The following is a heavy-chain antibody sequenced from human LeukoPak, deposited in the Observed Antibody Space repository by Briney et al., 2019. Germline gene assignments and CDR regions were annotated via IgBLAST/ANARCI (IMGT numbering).Heavy chain of an antibody. Sequence: ASVKVSCKASGYTFTSYGISWVRQAPGQGLEWMGWISAYNGNTNYAQKFQGRVTMTEDTSTDTAYMELSSLRSEDTAVYYCATVNGLNYWGQGTLVTVSS. CDR2: ISAYNGNT. CDR1: GYTFTSYG. J-gene: IGHJ4*02. CDR3: ATVNGLNY. D-gene: IGHD3/OR15-3a*01. V-gene: IGHV1-18*01.